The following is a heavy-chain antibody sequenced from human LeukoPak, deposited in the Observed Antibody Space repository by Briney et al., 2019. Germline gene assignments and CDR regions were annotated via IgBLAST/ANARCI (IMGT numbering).Heavy chain of an antibody. D-gene: IGHD5-18*01. CDR2: INHGGST. V-gene: IGHV4-34*01. CDR3: ARQTQYSYGLGLDY. J-gene: IGHJ4*02. Sequence: SETLSFTCAVYGGSFSGYYRSWIRQSPGKGLEWIGEINHGGSTNYNPSLKSRVTISVDRPKTQFYLRLSSVTAADTAVYYCARQTQYSYGLGLDYWGQGILVTVSS. CDR1: GGSFSGYY.